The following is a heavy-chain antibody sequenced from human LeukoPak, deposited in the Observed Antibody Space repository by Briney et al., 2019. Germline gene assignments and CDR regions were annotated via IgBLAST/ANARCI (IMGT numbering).Heavy chain of an antibody. Sequence: SETLSLTCTVSGGSVSSGSYYWSWIRQPAGKGLEWIGRIYTSGSTNYNPSLKSRVTISVDTSKNQFSLKLSSVTAADTAVYYCAREWRLVTAFDIWGQGTMVTVSS. J-gene: IGHJ3*02. D-gene: IGHD6-6*01. CDR3: AREWRLVTAFDI. V-gene: IGHV4-61*02. CDR2: IYTSGST. CDR1: GGSVSSGSYY.